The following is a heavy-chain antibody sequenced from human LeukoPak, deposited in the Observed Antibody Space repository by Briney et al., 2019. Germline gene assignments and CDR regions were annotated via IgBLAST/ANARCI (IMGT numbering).Heavy chain of an antibody. CDR1: GFTFSSYG. CDR2: IWYDGSNK. Sequence: PGRSLRLSCATSGFTFSSYGMPWVRQAPGKGLEWVADIWYDGSNKNYADSVKGRFTISRDNSKNTVSLQMTSLRAEDTAVYYCARAYSGFSSRGFDYWGQGTLVTVSS. CDR3: ARAYSGFSSRGFDY. J-gene: IGHJ4*02. V-gene: IGHV3-33*01. D-gene: IGHD5-12*01.